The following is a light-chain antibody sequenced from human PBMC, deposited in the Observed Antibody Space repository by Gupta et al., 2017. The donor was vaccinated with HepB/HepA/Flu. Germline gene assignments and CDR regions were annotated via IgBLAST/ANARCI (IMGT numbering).Light chain of an antibody. Sequence: DIQMTQFPSSLSASVGDRVTITCRASQSIAKYLNWYQQKPGKAPKLLMYAASSLQSGVPSRFSGSGSETDFTLRITNLQPEDFATYYCQQGYSTPRTFGGGTKVEIK. V-gene: IGKV1-39*01. CDR3: QQGYSTPRT. CDR2: AAS. CDR1: QSIAKY. J-gene: IGKJ4*01.